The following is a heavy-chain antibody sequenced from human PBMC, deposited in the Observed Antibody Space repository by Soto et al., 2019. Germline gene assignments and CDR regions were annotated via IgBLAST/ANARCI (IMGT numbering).Heavy chain of an antibody. V-gene: IGHV4-39*01. Sequence: QLHLQDSGPGRVKPAETLSLTCSVSGGSIRTSWSYLGWVRQAPENGMECIGSAYYVGPINYNTSPKRRVAISVHASQNQFSLKLPSVTAADTAVYYCARLPLVRGVPAWGQGTLVNVSS. CDR1: GGSIRTSWSY. CDR3: ARLPLVRGVPA. J-gene: IGHJ5*02. D-gene: IGHD3-10*01. CDR2: AYYVGPI.